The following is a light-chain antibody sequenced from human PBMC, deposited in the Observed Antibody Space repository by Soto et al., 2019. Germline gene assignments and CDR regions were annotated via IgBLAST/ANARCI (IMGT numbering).Light chain of an antibody. CDR2: KAS. Sequence: DIQMTQSPSTLSASVGDRVTITCRASQSIADWLAWYQQKPGKAPKLLIYKASNLETGVPSRFSGSGSGTEFTLTISSLQPDDFATYYCQQYVTYPLTFGGGTKVEFK. J-gene: IGKJ4*01. CDR3: QQYVTYPLT. V-gene: IGKV1-5*03. CDR1: QSIADW.